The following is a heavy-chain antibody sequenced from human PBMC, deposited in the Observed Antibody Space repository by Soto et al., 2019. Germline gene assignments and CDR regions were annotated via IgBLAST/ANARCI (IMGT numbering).Heavy chain of an antibody. V-gene: IGHV4-38-2*01. D-gene: IGHD4-17*01. J-gene: IGHJ6*02. Sequence: ETLSLTCAVSGYSISSGYYWGWIRQPPGKGLEWIGSIYHSGSTYYNPSLKSRVTISVDTSKNQFSLKLSSVTAADTAVYYCAISRGTTVNNYYYYYGMDVWGQGTTVTVSS. CDR2: IYHSGST. CDR3: AISRGTTVNNYYYYYGMDV. CDR1: GYSISSGYY.